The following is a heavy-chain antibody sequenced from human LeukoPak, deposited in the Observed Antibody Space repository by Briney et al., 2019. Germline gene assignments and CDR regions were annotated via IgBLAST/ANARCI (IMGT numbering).Heavy chain of an antibody. CDR2: ISSSGSTI. J-gene: IGHJ4*02. CDR3: ARHDYYGSGSYYPASAFDY. Sequence: GGSLRLSCAASGFTFSDYYMSWIRQAPGKGLEWVSYISSSGSTIYYADSVKGRFTISRDNAKNSLYLQMNSLRAEDTAVYYCARHDYYGSGSYYPASAFDYWGQGTLVTVSS. D-gene: IGHD3-10*01. V-gene: IGHV3-11*01. CDR1: GFTFSDYY.